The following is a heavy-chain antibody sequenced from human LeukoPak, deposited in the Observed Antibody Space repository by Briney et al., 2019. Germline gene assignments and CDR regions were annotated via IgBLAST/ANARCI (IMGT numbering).Heavy chain of an antibody. Sequence: TSVKVSCKASGYTFTSYGINWVRQAPGQGLEWMGWMNPNSGNTGYAQKFQGRVTITRNTSISTAYMELSSLRSEDTAVYYCASDYDAFDIWGQGTMVTVSS. CDR3: ASDYDAFDI. V-gene: IGHV1-8*03. CDR2: MNPNSGNT. J-gene: IGHJ3*02. D-gene: IGHD4-11*01. CDR1: GYTFTSYG.